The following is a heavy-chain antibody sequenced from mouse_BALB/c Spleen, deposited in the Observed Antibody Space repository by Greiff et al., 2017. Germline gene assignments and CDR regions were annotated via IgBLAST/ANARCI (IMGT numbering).Heavy chain of an antibody. CDR1: GFTFSDYY. Sequence: EVKVVESGGGLVKPGGSLKLSCAASGFTFSDYYMYWVRQTPEKRLEWVATICDGGSYTYYPDSVKGRFTISRDNAKNNLYLQMSSLKSEDTAMYYCARGGYGGAMDYWGQGTSVTVSS. CDR2: ICDGGSYT. CDR3: ARGGYGGAMDY. V-gene: IGHV5-4*02. D-gene: IGHD2-2*01. J-gene: IGHJ4*01.